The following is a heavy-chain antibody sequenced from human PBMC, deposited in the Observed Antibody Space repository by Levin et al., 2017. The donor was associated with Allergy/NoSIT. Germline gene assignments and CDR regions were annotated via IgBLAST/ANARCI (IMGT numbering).Heavy chain of an antibody. CDR3: AKQDSSGRNYDY. CDR1: GFTFNKHA. D-gene: IGHD6-19*01. Sequence: GGSLRLSCAGSGFTFNKHAMTWVRQTPGKGLEWVSAISGSGGSTYYADSVQGRFTTSRDNSKNTLYLQMNNLRDEDTAVYFCAKQDSSGRNYDYWGQGTRVTVSS. J-gene: IGHJ4*02. V-gene: IGHV3-23*01. CDR2: ISGSGGST.